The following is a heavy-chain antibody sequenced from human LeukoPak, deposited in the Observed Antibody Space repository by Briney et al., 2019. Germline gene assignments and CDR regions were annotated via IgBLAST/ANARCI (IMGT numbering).Heavy chain of an antibody. V-gene: IGHV4-59*08. D-gene: IGHD3-10*01. Sequence: SETLSLTCTVSGGSSSSYYWSWIRQPPGKGLEWIGYIYYSGSTNYNPSLKSRVTISVDTSKNQFSLKLSSVTAADTAVYYCARHVSWFGELWYSYYYGMDVWGQGTTVTVSS. CDR3: ARHVSWFGELWYSYYYGMDV. J-gene: IGHJ6*02. CDR2: IYYSGST. CDR1: GGSSSSYY.